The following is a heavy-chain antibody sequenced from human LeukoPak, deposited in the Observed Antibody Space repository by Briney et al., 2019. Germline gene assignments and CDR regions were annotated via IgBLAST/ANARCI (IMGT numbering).Heavy chain of an antibody. CDR3: ARGRDGYND. V-gene: IGHV4-59*01. Sequence: SETLSLTCTVSGGSISSYYWSWIRQPPGKGLEWIGYIYYGGSTNYNPSLKSRVTISVDTSKNQFSLKLSSVTAADTAVYYCARGRDGYNDWGQGTLVTVSS. CDR1: GGSISSYY. CDR2: IYYGGST. J-gene: IGHJ4*02. D-gene: IGHD5-24*01.